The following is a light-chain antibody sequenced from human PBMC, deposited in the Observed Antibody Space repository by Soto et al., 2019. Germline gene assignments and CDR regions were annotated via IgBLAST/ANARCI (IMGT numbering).Light chain of an antibody. CDR1: QSISSC. CDR3: QQYDGYSPKT. CDR2: DSS. Sequence: DIQMTQSPSTLSASVGDRVRITCRARQSISSCLSWYHQKPRRAPLRLIYDSSTLEPGVPSQFRGSGSVREFTLTINGLQPDDFATFYCQQYDGYSPKTFGQGTKVDIK. V-gene: IGKV1-5*01. J-gene: IGKJ1*01.